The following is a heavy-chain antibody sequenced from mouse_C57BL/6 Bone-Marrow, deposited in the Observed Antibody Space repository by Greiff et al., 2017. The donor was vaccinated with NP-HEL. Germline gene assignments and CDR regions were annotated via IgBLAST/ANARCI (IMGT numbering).Heavy chain of an antibody. CDR2: IHPNSGST. J-gene: IGHJ3*01. CDR3: ARGGTTVVSGDWFAY. Sequence: QVQLQQPGAELVKPGASVTLSCKASGYTFTSYWMHWVKQRPGQGLEWIGMIHPNSGSTNYNEKFKSKATLTVDKSSSTAYMQLSSLTSEDSAVYYCARGGTTVVSGDWFAYWGQGTLVTVSA. V-gene: IGHV1-64*01. D-gene: IGHD1-1*01. CDR1: GYTFTSYW.